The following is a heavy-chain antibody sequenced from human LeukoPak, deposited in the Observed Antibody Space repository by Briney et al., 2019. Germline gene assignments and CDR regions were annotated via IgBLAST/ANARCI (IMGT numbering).Heavy chain of an antibody. J-gene: IGHJ4*02. CDR3: ARASYCSDGSCYSDY. CDR1: GYTFTSYS. Sequence: ASVKVSCTASGYTFTSYSISWVRQAPGQGLEWMGWISAYNGNTIYAQKVKGRVTMTTDTSTSTAYMELRSLESDDTAVYYCARASYCSDGSCYSDYWGQGTLVTVSS. CDR2: ISAYNGNT. D-gene: IGHD2-15*01. V-gene: IGHV1-18*01.